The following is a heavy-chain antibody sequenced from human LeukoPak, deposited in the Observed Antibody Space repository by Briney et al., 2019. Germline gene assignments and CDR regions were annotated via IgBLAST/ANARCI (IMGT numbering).Heavy chain of an antibody. CDR2: IYYSGST. V-gene: IGHV4-59*01. CDR1: GGTISSYY. J-gene: IGHJ5*02. Sequence: PSETVSLTCIVSGGTISSYYWSWIRQPPGKGLEWIGYIYYSGSTNYNPSLKSRVTISVDTSKNQFSLKLSSVTAADTAVYYCARAPTSYYYDSSGYYLGWFDPWGQGTLVTVSS. D-gene: IGHD3-22*01. CDR3: ARAPTSYYYDSSGYYLGWFDP.